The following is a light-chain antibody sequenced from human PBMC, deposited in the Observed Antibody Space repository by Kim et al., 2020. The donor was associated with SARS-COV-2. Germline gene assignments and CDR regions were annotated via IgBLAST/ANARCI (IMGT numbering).Light chain of an antibody. CDR3: QQYGSSLYT. V-gene: IGKV3-20*01. Sequence: SPGERAALSCRASQSVSSSYLAWYQQKPGQAPRLLIYGASSRATGIPDRFSGSGSGTDFTLTISSLEPEDFAVYYCQQYGSSLYTFGQGTKLEIK. CDR1: QSVSSSY. CDR2: GAS. J-gene: IGKJ2*01.